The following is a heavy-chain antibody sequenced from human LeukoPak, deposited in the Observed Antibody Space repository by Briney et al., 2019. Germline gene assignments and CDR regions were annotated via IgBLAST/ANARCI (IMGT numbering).Heavy chain of an antibody. D-gene: IGHD1-26*01. CDR3: ARAPSGSYPYYYYYMDV. CDR1: GGSISSTNYY. J-gene: IGHJ6*03. Sequence: SETLSLTCTVFGGSISSTNYYWNWIRQPPGKGLEWVGTISYTERTYYNPSLKSRVTISVDTSKNQFSLKLSSVTAADTAVYYCARAPSGSYPYYYYYMDVWGKGTTVTVSS. CDR2: ISYTERT. V-gene: IGHV4-39*07.